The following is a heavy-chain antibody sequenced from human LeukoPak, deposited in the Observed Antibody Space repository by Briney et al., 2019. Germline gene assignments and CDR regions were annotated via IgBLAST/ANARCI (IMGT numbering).Heavy chain of an antibody. D-gene: IGHD3-10*01. Sequence: PGGSLRLSCVAAGFTVTTNYMTWVRQAPGQGMGWVSVAYSGVNIYYADSVKGGFTFSRDNSKDTVSLHMSSLRAEDRAVFFGARGMPGAPRGGFFDQWGHGTLVTVSS. J-gene: IGHJ5*02. CDR3: ARGMPGAPRGGFFDQ. CDR1: GFTVTTNY. CDR2: AYSGVNI. V-gene: IGHV3-66*01.